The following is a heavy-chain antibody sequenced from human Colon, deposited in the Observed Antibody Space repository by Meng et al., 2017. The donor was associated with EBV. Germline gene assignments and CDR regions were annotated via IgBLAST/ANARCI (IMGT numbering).Heavy chain of an antibody. CDR2: IYHSGST. Sequence: PLQESGSGLVKPSQALSRTCCVSGDSVTNGGYSWSWIRQPPGKGLEWIGYIYHSGSTKYNPSLKSRVTISVDTSKNQFSLKLSSVTAADTAVYYCARDTSTWGNKGLDHWGQGILVTVSS. J-gene: IGHJ4*02. CDR3: ARDTSTWGNKGLDH. V-gene: IGHV4-30-2*01. CDR1: GDSVTNGGYS. D-gene: IGHD7-27*01.